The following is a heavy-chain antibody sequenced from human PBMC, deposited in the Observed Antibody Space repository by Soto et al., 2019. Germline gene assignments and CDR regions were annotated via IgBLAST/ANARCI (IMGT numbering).Heavy chain of an antibody. D-gene: IGHD2-21*02. CDR1: GFALSSYA. J-gene: IGHJ5*02. CDR3: ARESGRVVTAAFDP. CDR2: INAGNGNK. Sequence: ASAKASSKASGFALSSYALLGARQAPGQRLEWMGWINAGNGNKKYSQKFQGRVTITRDTPASTAYMELSSLRSEDTAMYSCARESGRVVTAAFDPWGQGTLVTVPS. V-gene: IGHV1-3*01.